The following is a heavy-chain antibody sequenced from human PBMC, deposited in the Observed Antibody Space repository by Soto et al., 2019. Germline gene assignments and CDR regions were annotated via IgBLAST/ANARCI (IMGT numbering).Heavy chain of an antibody. CDR2: IYYSGST. Sequence: SETLSLTCTVSGGSISSSSYYWGWLRQPPGKGLEWIGSIYYSGSTYYNPSLKSRVTISVDTSKNQFSQKLRSVTAADTAVYYCARDRSTRDSSGDYFDYWGQGTLVTVSS. CDR1: GGSISSSSYY. D-gene: IGHD3-22*01. J-gene: IGHJ4*02. CDR3: ARDRSTRDSSGDYFDY. V-gene: IGHV4-39*07.